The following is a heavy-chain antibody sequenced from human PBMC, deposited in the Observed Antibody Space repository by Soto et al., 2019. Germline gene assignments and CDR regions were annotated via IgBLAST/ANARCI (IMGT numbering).Heavy chain of an antibody. Sequence: PGGSPRLSCAASGFTFSHYGMHWVRQAPGKGLEWVAVMSSDGSSIYYTGSVKGRFTISRDSSKNTLYLQMNSLRSEDTAVYYCGRVARWFDPWGQGTLVTVSS. CDR3: GRVARWFDP. V-gene: IGHV3-30*03. CDR2: MSSDGSSI. D-gene: IGHD6-6*01. CDR1: GFTFSHYG. J-gene: IGHJ5*02.